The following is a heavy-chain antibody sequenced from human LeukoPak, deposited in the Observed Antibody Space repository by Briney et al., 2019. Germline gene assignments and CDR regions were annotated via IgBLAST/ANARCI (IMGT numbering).Heavy chain of an antibody. CDR2: ISGSGGST. Sequence: PGGSLRLSCAASGFTFSSYAMSWVRQAPGKGLEWVSAISGSGGSTYYADSVKGRFTISGDSSKNTLYLQMNSLRAEDTAVYYCAKGTDFGVVTTFDYWGQGTLVTVSS. D-gene: IGHD3-3*01. J-gene: IGHJ4*02. V-gene: IGHV3-23*01. CDR1: GFTFSSYA. CDR3: AKGTDFGVVTTFDY.